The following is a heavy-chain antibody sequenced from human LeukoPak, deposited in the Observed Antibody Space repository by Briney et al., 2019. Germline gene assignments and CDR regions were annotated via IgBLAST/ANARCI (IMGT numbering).Heavy chain of an antibody. J-gene: IGHJ4*02. CDR1: GGSISSSSYY. V-gene: IGHV4-39*01. CDR3: ARHAYGDIVVVPAAMPAEPYFDY. D-gene: IGHD2-2*01. CDR2: IYYSGST. Sequence: SETLSLTCTVSGGSISSSSYYWGWIRQPPGKGLEWIGSIYYSGSTYYNPSLKSRVTISVDTSKNQFSLKLSSVTAADTAVYYCARHAYGDIVVVPAAMPAEPYFDYWGQGTLVAVSS.